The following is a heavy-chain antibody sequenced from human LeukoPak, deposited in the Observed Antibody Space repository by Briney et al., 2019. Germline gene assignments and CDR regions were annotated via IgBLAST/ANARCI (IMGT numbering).Heavy chain of an antibody. J-gene: IGHJ4*02. D-gene: IGHD4-11*01. CDR1: GFTFSSYA. Sequence: GGSLRLSCAASGFTFSSYAMRWVRQAPGKGLEWVSSTSGSGDSTYYADSVKGRFTISRDNSKNTLYLQMNSLRAEDTALYYCADSNYWYPVDYWGQGTLVTVSS. CDR3: ADSNYWYPVDY. CDR2: TSGSGDST. V-gene: IGHV3-23*01.